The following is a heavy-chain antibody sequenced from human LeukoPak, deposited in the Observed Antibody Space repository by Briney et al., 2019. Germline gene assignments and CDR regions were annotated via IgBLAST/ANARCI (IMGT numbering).Heavy chain of an antibody. CDR3: AKTLGARATWDAFDI. J-gene: IGHJ3*02. CDR2: IRYDGSNK. V-gene: IGHV3-30*02. CDR1: GFTFSSYG. D-gene: IGHD2-15*01. Sequence: GGSLRLSCAASGFTFSSYGMHWVRQAPGKGLEWVAFIRYDGSNKYYADSVKGRFTISRDNSKNTLYLQMNSLRAEDTALYYCAKTLGARATWDAFDIWGQGTMVTVSS.